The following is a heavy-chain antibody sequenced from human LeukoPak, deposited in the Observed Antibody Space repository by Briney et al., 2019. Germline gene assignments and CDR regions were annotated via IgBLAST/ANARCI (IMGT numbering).Heavy chain of an antibody. V-gene: IGHV1-69*04. CDR3: ARVGIEGYYDSSGYYPHFDY. CDR2: IIPILGIA. J-gene: IGHJ4*02. Sequence: ASVKVSCKASGGTFSSYAISWVRQAPGQGLEWMGRIIPILGIANYAQKFQGRVTITADKSTSTAYMELSSLRSEDTAVYYCARVGIEGYYDSSGYYPHFDYWGQGTLVTVSS. CDR1: GGTFSSYA. D-gene: IGHD3-22*01.